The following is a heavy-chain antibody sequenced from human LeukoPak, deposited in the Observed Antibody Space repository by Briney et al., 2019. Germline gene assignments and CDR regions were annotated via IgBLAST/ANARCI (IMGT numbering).Heavy chain of an antibody. CDR3: ARAYYDSWSGYYKNYFDY. V-gene: IGHV1-2*02. D-gene: IGHD3-3*01. Sequence: ASVKVSCKASGYTFTGYYMHWVRQAPGQGLEWMGWINPNSGGTNYAQKFQGRVTMTRDTSISTAYMELSRLRSDDTAVYYCARAYYDSWSGYYKNYFDYWGQGTLVTVSS. CDR2: INPNSGGT. J-gene: IGHJ4*02. CDR1: GYTFTGYY.